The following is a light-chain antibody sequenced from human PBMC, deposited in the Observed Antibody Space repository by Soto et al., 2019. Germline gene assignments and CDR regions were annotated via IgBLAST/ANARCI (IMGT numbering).Light chain of an antibody. CDR1: QSISGN. J-gene: IGKJ1*01. V-gene: IGKV3-20*01. CDR2: GAS. CDR3: QQFGGSSRT. Sequence: EIVMTQSPATLSVSPGESATLSCRASQSISGNLAWYQQKPGQAPRLLIYGASFRATGIPDRFSGSGSGTDFTLTISRLEPEDFAVYYCQQFGGSSRTFGQGTKVDIK.